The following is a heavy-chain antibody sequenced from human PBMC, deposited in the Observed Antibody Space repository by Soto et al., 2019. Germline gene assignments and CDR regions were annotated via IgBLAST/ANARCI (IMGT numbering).Heavy chain of an antibody. J-gene: IGHJ4*02. V-gene: IGHV4-39*01. D-gene: IGHD5-12*01. CDR1: GASISNSNYY. Sequence: SETLSLTCTVSGASISNSNYYWGWIRQHPGKGLEWIGSIYYRGSTYYNPSLKSRVTISVDTYKKQFSLKLSSVTAADTAVYYCARLLVATIQGYFDSWGQGTLVTVSS. CDR2: IYYRGST. CDR3: ARLLVATIQGYFDS.